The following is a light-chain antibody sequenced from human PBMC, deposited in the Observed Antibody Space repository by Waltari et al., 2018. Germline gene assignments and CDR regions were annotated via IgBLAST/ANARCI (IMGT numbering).Light chain of an antibody. J-gene: IGLJ2*01. CDR1: SSNIGAGHD. V-gene: IGLV1-40*01. CDR3: QSYDNALSALI. Sequence: QSVLTQPPSVSGAPGQRVTISCAGSSSNIGAGHDVHWYQKGPGTAPKLLIYNNINRPSGVPDRFSGSKSGTSASRAITGLQAEDEADYYCQSYDNALSALIFGGGTQLTVL. CDR2: NNI.